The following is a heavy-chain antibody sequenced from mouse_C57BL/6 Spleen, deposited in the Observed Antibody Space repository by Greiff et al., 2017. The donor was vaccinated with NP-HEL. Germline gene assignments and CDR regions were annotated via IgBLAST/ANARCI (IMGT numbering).Heavy chain of an antibody. Sequence: EVKLVESGGGLVKPGGSLKLSCAASGFTFSDYGMHWVRQAPEQGLEWVAYISSGSSTIYYAATVKGRFTISRDNAKNTLFLQMTSLRSEDTAMYYCARQAVAHWYFDVWGTGTTVTVSS. CDR3: ARQAVAHWYFDV. CDR1: GFTFSDYG. V-gene: IGHV5-17*01. CDR2: ISSGSSTI. D-gene: IGHD1-1*01. J-gene: IGHJ1*03.